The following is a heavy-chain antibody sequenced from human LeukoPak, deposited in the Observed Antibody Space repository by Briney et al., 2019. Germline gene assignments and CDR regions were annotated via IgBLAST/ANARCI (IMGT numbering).Heavy chain of an antibody. D-gene: IGHD3-3*01. V-gene: IGHV4-34*01. CDR1: GGSISSYY. CDR3: ARVMRDFWSGYSDYGMDV. CDR2: INHSGST. J-gene: IGHJ6*02. Sequence: PSETLSLTCTVSGGSISSYYWSWIRQPPGKGLEWIGEINHSGSTNYNPSLKSRVTISVDTSKNQFSLKLSSVTAADTAVYYCARVMRDFWSGYSDYGMDVWGQGTTVTVSS.